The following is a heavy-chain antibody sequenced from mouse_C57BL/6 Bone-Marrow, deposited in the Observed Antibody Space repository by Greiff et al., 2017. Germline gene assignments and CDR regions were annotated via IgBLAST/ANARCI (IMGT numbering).Heavy chain of an antibody. J-gene: IGHJ1*03. V-gene: IGHV1-55*01. D-gene: IGHD2-5*01. CDR1: GYNFTSYW. Sequence: QVQLQQPGAELVKPGASVKMSCKASGYNFTSYWITWVKQRPGQGLEWIGEIYPGSGSTNYNEKFKSKATLTVDTSSSTAYMQLSSLTSEDAAVYYCARPYYSNYWYFDDWGTGTTVTVSS. CDR3: ARPYYSNYWYFDD. CDR2: IYPGSGST.